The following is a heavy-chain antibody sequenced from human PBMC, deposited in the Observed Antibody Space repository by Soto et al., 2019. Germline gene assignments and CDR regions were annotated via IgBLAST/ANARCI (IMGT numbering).Heavy chain of an antibody. CDR1: GFTFSSYS. Sequence: GGSLRLSCAGSGFTFSSYSMNWVRQAPGKGLEWVSSISSSSSYIYYADSVKGRFTISRDNAKNSLYLQMNSLRAEDTAVYYCARVGDFWSGYTDYWGQGTLVTVSS. CDR3: ARVGDFWSGYTDY. J-gene: IGHJ4*02. V-gene: IGHV3-21*01. D-gene: IGHD3-3*01. CDR2: ISSSSSYI.